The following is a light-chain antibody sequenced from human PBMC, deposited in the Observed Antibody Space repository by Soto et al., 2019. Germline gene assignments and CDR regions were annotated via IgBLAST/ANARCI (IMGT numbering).Light chain of an antibody. CDR3: QQYNSYPTWK. CDR2: DAS. J-gene: IGKJ1*01. Sequence: DIQMTQSPSTLSASVGYRVTITCGSSQSISSWLAWYQQKPGKAPKLLIYDASSLESGVPSRFSGSGSGTEFTLTISSLQPDDFATYYCQQYNSYPTWKFGQGTKVDIK. CDR1: QSISSW. V-gene: IGKV1-5*01.